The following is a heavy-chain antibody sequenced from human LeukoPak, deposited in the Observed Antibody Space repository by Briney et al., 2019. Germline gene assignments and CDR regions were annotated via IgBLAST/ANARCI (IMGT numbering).Heavy chain of an antibody. CDR3: TREVSISGNSLGHLDY. CDR1: GFTFGQYA. J-gene: IGHJ4*02. CDR2: IRSRAYGGTT. D-gene: IGHD4-23*01. V-gene: IGHV3-49*04. Sequence: GGSLRLSCTASGFTFGQYAMSWVRQAPGKGLEWVGFIRSRAYGGTTEYAASVEGRFTISRDDSKNIAYLQMNSLKTEDTAVYYCTREVSISGNSLGHLDYWGQGILVTVSS.